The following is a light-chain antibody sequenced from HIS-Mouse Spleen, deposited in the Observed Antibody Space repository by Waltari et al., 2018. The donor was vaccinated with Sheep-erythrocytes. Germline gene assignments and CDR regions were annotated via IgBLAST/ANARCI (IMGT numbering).Light chain of an antibody. V-gene: IGLV2-11*01. CDR1: SSDVCGYNY. CDR3: CSYAGSYTFVV. Sequence: QSALTQPRSVSGSPGQSVTISCTGTSSDVCGYNYVSWYQQHPGKAPKLMIYDVSHLPSGVPDRFSGSKSGNTASLTISGLQAEDEADYYCCSYAGSYTFVVFGGGTKLTVL. CDR2: DVS. J-gene: IGLJ2*01.